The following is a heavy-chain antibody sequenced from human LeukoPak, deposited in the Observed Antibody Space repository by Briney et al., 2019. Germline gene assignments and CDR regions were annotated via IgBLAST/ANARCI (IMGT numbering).Heavy chain of an antibody. CDR1: GYTFINYY. CDR3: AREGRAAADTNWFDP. Sequence: ASVKVSCKASGYTFINYYIHWVRQAPGQGLEWMGWINPNSGGTTYAQKFQGRVTMTRDSSISTAYMELRRLRSDDTAVYYCAREGRAAADTNWFDPWGQGTLVTVS. J-gene: IGHJ5*02. V-gene: IGHV1-2*02. D-gene: IGHD6-13*01. CDR2: INPNSGGT.